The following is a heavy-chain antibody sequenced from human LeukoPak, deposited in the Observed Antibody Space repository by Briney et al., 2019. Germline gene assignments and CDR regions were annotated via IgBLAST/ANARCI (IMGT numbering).Heavy chain of an antibody. CDR1: GFTFSSYS. CDR2: ISSSSSYI. Sequence: GGSLRLSCAASGFTFSSYSMNWVCQAPGKGLEWVSSISSSSSYIYYADSVKGRFTISRDNAKNSLYLQMNSLRAEDTAVYYCARSSFVGAFELGGQGTLVTVSS. CDR3: ARSSFVGAFEL. J-gene: IGHJ4*02. V-gene: IGHV3-21*01. D-gene: IGHD1-26*01.